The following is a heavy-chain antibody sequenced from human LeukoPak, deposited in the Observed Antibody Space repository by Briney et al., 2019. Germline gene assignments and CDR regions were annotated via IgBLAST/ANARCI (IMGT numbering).Heavy chain of an antibody. D-gene: IGHD6-13*01. CDR3: ARVVGSSSSWTKGYYFDY. V-gene: IGHV3-7*01. CDR1: GFTFSDYW. J-gene: IGHJ4*02. CDR2: MRQDAKSE. Sequence: PGGSLRLSCVASGFTFSDYWMAWVRQAPGKGLEWVATMRQDAKSEYYVDSVKGRFTVSRDNAYNSFYLHMNSLRAEDTAVYYCARVVGSSSSWTKGYYFDYWGQGTLVTVSS.